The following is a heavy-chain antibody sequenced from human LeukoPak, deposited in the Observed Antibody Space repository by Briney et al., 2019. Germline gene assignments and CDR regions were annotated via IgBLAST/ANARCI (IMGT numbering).Heavy chain of an antibody. D-gene: IGHD3-10*01. Sequence: GASVKVSCKASRYTFTNFYMHWVRQAPGQGLEWMGLIHPSDGDTKYAQEFQDRVTMTRDTSTSTVYMELSSLRFEDTAVYYCATYTQSGAQGISDYWGQETLVTVSS. CDR1: RYTFTNFY. CDR3: ATYTQSGAQGISDY. J-gene: IGHJ4*02. CDR2: IHPSDGDT. V-gene: IGHV1-46*01.